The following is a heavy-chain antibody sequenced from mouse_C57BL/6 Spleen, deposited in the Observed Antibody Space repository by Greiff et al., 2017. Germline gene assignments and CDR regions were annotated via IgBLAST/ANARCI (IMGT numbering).Heavy chain of an antibody. CDR3: ASYYYSSSYSDWYFDG. D-gene: IGHD1-1*01. Sequence: VQVVESGPGLVQPSQSLSITCTVSGFSLTSYGVHWVRQSPGKGLEWVGVKWSGGSTDYNAAFISRLSISKDNSKSQVFFKMKSLKADDTAIYYCASYYYSSSYSDWYFDGWGTGTTVTVSS. CDR2: KWSGGST. J-gene: IGHJ1*03. V-gene: IGHV2-2*01. CDR1: GFSLTSYG.